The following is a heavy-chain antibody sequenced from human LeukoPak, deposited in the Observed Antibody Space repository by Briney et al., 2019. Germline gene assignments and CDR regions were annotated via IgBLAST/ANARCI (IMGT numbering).Heavy chain of an antibody. D-gene: IGHD3-10*01. CDR3: VKDGGAGYYGSGSYYNYYYYYGMDV. CDR2: ISSNGGST. J-gene: IGHJ6*04. V-gene: IGHV3-64D*06. Sequence: GGSLRLSCSASGVTFSSYAMHWVRQAPGKGLEYVSAISSNGGSTYYADSVKGRFTISRDNSKNTLYLQMSSLRAEDTAVYYCVKDGGAGYYGSGSYYNYYYYYGMDVWGKGTTVTVSS. CDR1: GVTFSSYA.